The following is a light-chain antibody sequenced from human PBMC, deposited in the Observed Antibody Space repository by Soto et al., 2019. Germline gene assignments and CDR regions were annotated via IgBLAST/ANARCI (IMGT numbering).Light chain of an antibody. CDR3: QTWGNGIVV. CDR2: LNSDGSH. V-gene: IGLV4-69*01. Sequence: QPVLTQSPSASASLGASVKLTCTLSSGPSSYAIAWHQQQPERGPRYLMKLNSDGSHTNGDGIPDRFSGSSSGAERYLTISSLQSEDEADYYCQTWGNGIVVFGGGTKLTVL. CDR1: SGPSSYA. J-gene: IGLJ3*02.